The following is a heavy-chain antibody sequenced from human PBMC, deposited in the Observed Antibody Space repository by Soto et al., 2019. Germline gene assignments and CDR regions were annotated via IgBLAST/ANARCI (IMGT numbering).Heavy chain of an antibody. D-gene: IGHD6-13*01. CDR3: ARDLEVAAAPIADV. CDR1: GFTFSSYS. J-gene: IGHJ6*02. CDR2: ISSSSSTI. V-gene: IGHV3-48*01. Sequence: PGGSLRLSCAASGFTFSSYSMNWVRQAPGKGLEWVSYISSSSSTIYYADSVKGRFTISRDNAKNSLYLQMNSLRAEDTAVYYCARDLEVAAAPIADVWGQGTTVTVSS.